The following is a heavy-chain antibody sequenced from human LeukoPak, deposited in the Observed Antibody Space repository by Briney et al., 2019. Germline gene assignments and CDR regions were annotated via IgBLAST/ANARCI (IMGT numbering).Heavy chain of an antibody. CDR2: IYYSGST. CDR3: ASLRYGSGSQGALDYGTDY. D-gene: IGHD3-10*01. Sequence: PSETLSLTCTVSGGSISSSSYYWGWIRQPPGKGLEWIGSIYYSGSTYYNPSLKSRVTISVDTSKNQFSLKLHSVTAADTAVYYCASLRYGSGSQGALDYGTDYWGQGSLVTVSS. J-gene: IGHJ4*02. CDR1: GGSISSSSYY. V-gene: IGHV4-39*07.